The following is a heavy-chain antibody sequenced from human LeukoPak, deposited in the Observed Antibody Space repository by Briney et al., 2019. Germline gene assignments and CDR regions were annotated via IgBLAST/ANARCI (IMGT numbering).Heavy chain of an antibody. Sequence: PSETLSLTCAVYGGSFSGYYWSWIRQPPGKGLEWIGEINHSGSTNYNPSLKSRVTISVDTSKNQFSLKLSSVTAADTAVYYCARGRSAGSGRYYKPSNWFDPWGQGTLVTVSS. D-gene: IGHD3-10*01. CDR3: ARGRSAGSGRYYKPSNWFDP. CDR1: GGSFSGYY. V-gene: IGHV4-34*01. CDR2: INHSGST. J-gene: IGHJ5*02.